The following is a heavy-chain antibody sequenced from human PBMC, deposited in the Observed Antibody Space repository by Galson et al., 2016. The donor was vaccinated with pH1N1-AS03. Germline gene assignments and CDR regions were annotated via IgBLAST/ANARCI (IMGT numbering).Heavy chain of an antibody. CDR2: LVPIYGTT. Sequence: SVKVSCKASGGTFNTYAISWVRQAPGQGLEWMGRLVPIYGTTNYAQKFQGRVTITTTFLELNNLRSVDTAVYYCATRSTPMIVAGNFATDVWGQGTTVTVSS. CDR3: ATRSTPMIVAGNFATDV. D-gene: IGHD3-22*01. V-gene: IGHV1-69*13. J-gene: IGHJ6*02. CDR1: GGTFNTYA.